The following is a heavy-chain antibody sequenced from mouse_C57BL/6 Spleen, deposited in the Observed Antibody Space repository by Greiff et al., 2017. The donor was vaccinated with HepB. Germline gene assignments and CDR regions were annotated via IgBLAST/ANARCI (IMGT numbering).Heavy chain of an antibody. Sequence: VQLQQSGAELVKPGASVKLSCKASGYTFTSYWMHWVKQRPGRGLEWIGRIDPNSGGTKYNEKFKSKATLTVDKPSSTAYMQLSSLTSEDSAVYYCAREVGGDYCRDYFDYWGQGTTLTVSS. CDR1: GYTFTSYW. D-gene: IGHD2-4*01. V-gene: IGHV1-72*01. CDR3: AREVGGDYCRDYFDY. J-gene: IGHJ2*01. CDR2: IDPNSGGT.